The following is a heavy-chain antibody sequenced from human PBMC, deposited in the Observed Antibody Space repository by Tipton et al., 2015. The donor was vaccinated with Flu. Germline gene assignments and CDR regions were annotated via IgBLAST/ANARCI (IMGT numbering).Heavy chain of an antibody. CDR3: ARDGGVGSGWSYSGGNYYYGMDV. CDR2: IYYSGST. D-gene: IGHD6-19*01. CDR1: GGSISSSSYY. J-gene: IGHJ6*02. V-gene: IGHV4-39*07. Sequence: LRLSCTVSGGSISSSSYYWGWIRQPPGKGLEWIGSIYYSGSTYYNPSLKSRVTISVDTSKNQFSLKLSSVTAADTAVYYCARDGGVGSGWSYSGGNYYYGMDVWGQGTTVIVSS.